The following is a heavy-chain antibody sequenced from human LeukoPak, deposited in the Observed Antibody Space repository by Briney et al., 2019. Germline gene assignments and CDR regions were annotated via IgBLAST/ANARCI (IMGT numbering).Heavy chain of an antibody. CDR1: GFRFSDYS. J-gene: IGHJ4*02. CDR3: ARDEHQYYSESSGRFDY. CDR2: ISSSDSTT. V-gene: IGHV3-48*04. D-gene: IGHD3-22*01. Sequence: GGSLRLSCEASGFRFSDYSMNWVRQTPGKGLEWISYISSSDSTTYYADSVRGRFTISRDNAKNSLYLQMNSLRAEDTAVYYCARDEHQYYSESSGRFDYWGQGTLVTVSS.